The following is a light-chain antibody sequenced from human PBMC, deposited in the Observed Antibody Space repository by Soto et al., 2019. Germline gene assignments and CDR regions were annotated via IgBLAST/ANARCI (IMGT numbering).Light chain of an antibody. CDR1: PSVSSRY. J-gene: IGKJ5*01. CDR3: QQYGSAPPIT. V-gene: IGKV3-20*01. CDR2: GAS. Sequence: ETVLTQSPGTLYLSPGERATLSCRASPSVSSRYLAWYQQKPGQAPRLLIYGASSRATGIPDRFSGSGSGTDFTLTISRLEPEDCAVYYCQQYGSAPPITFGQGTRLEIK.